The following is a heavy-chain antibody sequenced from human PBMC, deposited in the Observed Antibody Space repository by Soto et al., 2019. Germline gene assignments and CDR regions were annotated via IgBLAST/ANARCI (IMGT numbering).Heavy chain of an antibody. V-gene: IGHV3-30*18. J-gene: IGHJ4*02. CDR1: GFTFSSCA. CDR2: VTHDGTLY. D-gene: IGHD2-8*02. Sequence: QVQLVASGGGVVQPGRSLRLSCVASGFTFSSCAMHWVRQVPGTGLEWLAVVTHDGTLYPYADSVKGRFSISRDNSRKTLYLQMNGLRPEDTAVYYCVKDRSDTWSFDYWGQGTLVTVSS. CDR3: VKDRSDTWSFDY.